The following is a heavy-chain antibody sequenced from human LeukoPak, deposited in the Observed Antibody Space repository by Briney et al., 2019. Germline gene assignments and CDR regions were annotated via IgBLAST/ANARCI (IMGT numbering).Heavy chain of an antibody. CDR1: GGSISSSSYY. CDR3: ARRGPRLRNHFDY. CDR2: VSYSGTT. V-gene: IGHV4-39*01. D-gene: IGHD6-6*01. J-gene: IGHJ4*02. Sequence: SETLSLTCSVSGGSISSSSYYWGWIRQPPGKGLEWIGSVSYSGTTYSNPSLKSRVTISLDTSKNQSSLKVSSVTAADTAIFYCARRGPRLRNHFDYWGQGTLVTVSS.